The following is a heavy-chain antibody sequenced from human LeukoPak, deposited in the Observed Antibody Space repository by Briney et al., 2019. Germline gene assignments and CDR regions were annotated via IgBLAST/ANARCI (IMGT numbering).Heavy chain of an antibody. V-gene: IGHV4-39*01. D-gene: IGHD6-13*01. CDR3: ARLSSSSNDAFDI. J-gene: IGHJ3*02. Sequence: SETLSLTCTVSGGSISSSSYYWGWIRQPPGKGLEWLGSIYYSGSTYYNPSLKSRVTISVDTSKNPFSLKLSSVTAADTAVYYCARLSSSSNDAFDIWGQGTMVTVSS. CDR2: IYYSGST. CDR1: GGSISSSSYY.